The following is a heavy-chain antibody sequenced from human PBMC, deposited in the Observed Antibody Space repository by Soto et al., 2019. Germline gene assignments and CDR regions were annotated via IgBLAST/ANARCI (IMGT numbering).Heavy chain of an antibody. CDR1: GGTFSSYT. CDR3: ASDRLVPAAVTNGPFDY. J-gene: IGHJ4*02. CDR2: IIPILGIA. V-gene: IGHV1-69*02. D-gene: IGHD2-2*01. Sequence: ASVKVSCKASGGTFSSYTISWVRQAPGQGLEWMGRIIPILGIANYAQKFQGRVTITADKSTSTAYMELSSLRSEDTAVYYCASDRLVPAAVTNGPFDYWGQGTLVTVSS.